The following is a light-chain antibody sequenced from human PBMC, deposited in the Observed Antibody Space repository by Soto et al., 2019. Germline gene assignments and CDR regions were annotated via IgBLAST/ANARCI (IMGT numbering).Light chain of an antibody. Sequence: EIVLTQSPGTLSLSPGERATLSCRASQSVSSSFLAWYQQKPGQAPRLLIYGASSRATGIPDSFSGSGSGTDFTLTSSRVAPEDFVVYYWQQYGSSPWTFGQGTKVEIK. CDR3: QQYGSSPWT. V-gene: IGKV3-20*01. J-gene: IGKJ1*01. CDR1: QSVSSSF. CDR2: GAS.